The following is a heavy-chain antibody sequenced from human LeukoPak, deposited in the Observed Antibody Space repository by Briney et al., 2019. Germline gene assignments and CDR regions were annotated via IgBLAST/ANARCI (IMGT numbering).Heavy chain of an antibody. CDR1: GYTFTGYY. D-gene: IGHD2-15*01. Sequence: ASVKVSCKASGYTFTGYYMHWVRQAPGQGLECMGRINPNSGGTNYAQKFQGRVTMTRDTSISTAYMELSRLRSDDTAVYYCARDHCSGGSCYDFVDYWGQGTLVTASS. CDR3: ARDHCSGGSCYDFVDY. V-gene: IGHV1-2*06. J-gene: IGHJ4*02. CDR2: INPNSGGT.